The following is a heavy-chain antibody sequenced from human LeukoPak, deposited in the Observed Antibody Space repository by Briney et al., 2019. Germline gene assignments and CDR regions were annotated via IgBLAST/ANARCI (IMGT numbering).Heavy chain of an antibody. J-gene: IGHJ3*02. CDR3: ARVPLGSSGPFDAFDI. Sequence: ASVKVSCKASGYTFTGYYMPWVRQSPGQGLEWMGWINPNSGGTNYAQKFQGRVTMTRDTSISTAYMELSGLRSDDTAVYYCARVPLGSSGPFDAFDIWGQGTMVTVSS. V-gene: IGHV1-2*02. CDR1: GYTFTGYY. CDR2: INPNSGGT. D-gene: IGHD3-22*01.